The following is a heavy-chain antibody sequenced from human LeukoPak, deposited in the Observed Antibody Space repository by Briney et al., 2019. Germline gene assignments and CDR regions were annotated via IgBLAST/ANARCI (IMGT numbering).Heavy chain of an antibody. CDR2: IYYSGSA. Sequence: SETLSLTCAVYGGSFSGYSWSWIRQPPGKGLEWIGYIYYSGSAYYNPSLKSRVTISVDTSKNQFSLKLSSVTAADTAVYYCASGAMATINDYWGQGTLVTVSS. J-gene: IGHJ4*02. V-gene: IGHV4-30-4*07. CDR3: ASGAMATINDY. CDR1: GGSFSGYS. D-gene: IGHD5-12*01.